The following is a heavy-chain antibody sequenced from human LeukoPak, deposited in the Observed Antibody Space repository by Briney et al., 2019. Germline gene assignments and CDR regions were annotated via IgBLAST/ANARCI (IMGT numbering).Heavy chain of an antibody. D-gene: IGHD1-26*01. J-gene: IGHJ5*02. CDR1: GFTLSSYS. V-gene: IGHV3-48*02. CDR3: ARARGAYPNENWLDP. CDR2: INSDIYSNTI. Sequence: GGSLRLSCAASGFTLSSYSMNWVRQAPGKGLEWISYINSDIYSNTIYYADTVKGRFTISRDNGKNSLYLQMNSLRDEDTAVYYCARARGAYPNENWLDPWGQGTLVTVSS.